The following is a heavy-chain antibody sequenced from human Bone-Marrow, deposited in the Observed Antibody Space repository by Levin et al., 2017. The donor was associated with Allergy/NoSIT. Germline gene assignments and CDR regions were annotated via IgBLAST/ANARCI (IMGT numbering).Heavy chain of an antibody. CDR3: AKDQRGGYCSSSSCYLAMDV. CDR1: GFTLSSYG. J-gene: IGHJ6*02. CDR2: ISYDGTNK. Sequence: PGESLKISCAASGFTLSSYGMHWVRQAPGKGLEWVAVISYDGTNKYYADSVKGRFTISRDNSKNTQYLQMNSLRPEDTAVYYCAKDQRGGYCSSSSCYLAMDVWGQGLTVTVSS. V-gene: IGHV3-30*18. D-gene: IGHD2-2*01.